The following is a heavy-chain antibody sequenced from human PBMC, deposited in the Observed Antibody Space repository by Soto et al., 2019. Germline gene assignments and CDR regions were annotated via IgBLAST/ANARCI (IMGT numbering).Heavy chain of an antibody. J-gene: IGHJ6*02. CDR1: GGTFSSYA. D-gene: IGHD3-10*01. CDR2: IIPIFGTA. CDR3: ARGRYYGSGSRTDYYYYYGMDV. Sequence: QVQLVQSGAEVKKPGSSVKVSCKASGGTFSSYAISWVRQAPGQGLEWMGGIIPIFGTANYAQKFQGRVTITEDAATSTAYMELCSLGSEDTAVYYCARGRYYGSGSRTDYYYYYGMDVWGQGTTVTVSS. V-gene: IGHV1-69*12.